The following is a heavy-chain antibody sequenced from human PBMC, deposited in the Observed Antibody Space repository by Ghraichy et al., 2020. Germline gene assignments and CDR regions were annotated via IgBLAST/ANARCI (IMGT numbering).Heavy chain of an antibody. Sequence: GGSLRLSCAASGFTVSSNYMSWVRQAPGKGLEWVSVIYSGGSTYYADSVKGRFTISRDNSKNTLYLQMNSLRAEDTAVYYCAREGSSSEGAFDIWGQGTMVTVSS. J-gene: IGHJ3*02. V-gene: IGHV3-53*01. CDR2: IYSGGST. D-gene: IGHD2-15*01. CDR1: GFTVSSNY. CDR3: AREGSSSEGAFDI.